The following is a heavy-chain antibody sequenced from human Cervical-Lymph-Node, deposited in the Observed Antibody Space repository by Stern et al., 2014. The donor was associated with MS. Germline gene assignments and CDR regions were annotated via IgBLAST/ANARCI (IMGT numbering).Heavy chain of an antibody. V-gene: IGHV4-39*01. CDR1: GASISSSSYY. D-gene: IGHD1-26*01. Sequence: QLQLQESGPGLVKPSETLSLTCTVSGASISSSSYYWGWIRQPPGKGLEWIGSIYYSGRTYYNPSLKSRVTISVYTSTTPLSLQLSSVTTADTAVYYCARPRVGAGRYFDYWGQGALVTVSS. CDR3: ARPRVGAGRYFDY. CDR2: IYYSGRT. J-gene: IGHJ4*03.